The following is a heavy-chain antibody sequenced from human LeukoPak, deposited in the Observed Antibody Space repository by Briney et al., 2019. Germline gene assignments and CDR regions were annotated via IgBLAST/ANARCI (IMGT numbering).Heavy chain of an antibody. J-gene: IGHJ4*02. CDR2: MIPIFDTT. Sequence: SVKVSRKASGGTFSSYAISWVRQAPGQGLEWMGRMIPIFDTTNYAQKFQGRVTITADKSMSTAYMELSSLRSEDTALYYCARSGDGYTYYFDYWGQGTLVTVSS. V-gene: IGHV1-69*06. CDR1: GGTFSSYA. D-gene: IGHD5-24*01. CDR3: ARSGDGYTYYFDY.